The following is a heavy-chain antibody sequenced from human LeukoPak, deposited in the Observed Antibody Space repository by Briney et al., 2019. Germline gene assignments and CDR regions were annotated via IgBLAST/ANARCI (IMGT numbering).Heavy chain of an antibody. CDR1: GFTFSSFA. CDR2: ISGSGGNT. J-gene: IGHJ4*02. Sequence: GGSLRLSCAASGFTFSSFAMSGVRQAPGKGLEWISAISGSGGNTYYIDSVKGRFTISRDNSKNTVSLQMNSLRAEDTAVYFCAKDGFDYWGQGTLVSVSS. V-gene: IGHV3-23*01. CDR3: AKDGFDY.